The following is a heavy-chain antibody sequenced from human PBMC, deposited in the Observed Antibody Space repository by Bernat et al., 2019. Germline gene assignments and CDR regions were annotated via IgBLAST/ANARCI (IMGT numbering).Heavy chain of an antibody. CDR1: GFPFSSYA. Sequence: EVQLLESGGGLVQPGGSLRVSCAASGFPFSSYAMTWVRQAPGKGLEWVSTISDGSITTYYADSVKGRFTISRDNSKNTLYLQMNSLRAEDTAVYYCAKFDSSGWYRVIQGDGFDIWGQGTMVTVSS. J-gene: IGHJ3*02. CDR3: AKFDSSGWYRVIQGDGFDI. CDR2: ISDGSITT. V-gene: IGHV3-23*01. D-gene: IGHD6-19*01.